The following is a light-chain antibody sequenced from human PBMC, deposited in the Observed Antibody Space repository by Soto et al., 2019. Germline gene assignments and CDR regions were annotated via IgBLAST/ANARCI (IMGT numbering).Light chain of an antibody. J-gene: IGLJ2*01. V-gene: IGLV1-36*01. CDR1: SSNIGNNA. CDR2: YDD. CDR3: AAWDDSLNGPV. Sequence: QSVLTQPPSVSEAPRQRVTISCSGSSSNIGNNAVNWYQQLPGKAPKLLIYYDDLLPSGVSDRFSGSKSGTSASLAISGLQSEDEVAYYCAAWDDSLNGPVFGGGTQLTVL.